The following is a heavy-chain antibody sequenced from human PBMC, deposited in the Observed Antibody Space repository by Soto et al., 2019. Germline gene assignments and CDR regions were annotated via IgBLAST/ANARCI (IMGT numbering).Heavy chain of an antibody. CDR1: GGSISSKNYY. CDR3: ARRPSYYYDSSGFDPFDY. D-gene: IGHD3-22*01. CDR2: IYYSGTT. Sequence: QLQLQESGPGLVKPSETLSLTCSVSGGSISSKNYYWGWIRQPPGEGLEWIGIIYYSGTTYYNPSPKSRVIISVDTSKHQFSLKLSSVTASDTAVYYCARRPSYYYDSSGFDPFDYWGQGTLVTVSS. V-gene: IGHV4-39*01. J-gene: IGHJ4*02.